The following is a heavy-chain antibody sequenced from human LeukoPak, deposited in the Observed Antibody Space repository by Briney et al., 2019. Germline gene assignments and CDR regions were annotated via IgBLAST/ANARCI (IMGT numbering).Heavy chain of an antibody. V-gene: IGHV4-59*01. D-gene: IGHD3-22*01. CDR3: ARDHRGDRAFDV. J-gene: IGHJ3*01. CDR1: GGSISGYY. CDR2: IYYSGST. Sequence: PSETLSLTCTVSGGSISGYYWSWFRPPPGKGVEWSGHIYYSGSTNYNPSLRSRVTMSVDTSKNQFSLRLSSVTAADTAVYYCARDHRGDRAFDVWGQGTMVTVSS.